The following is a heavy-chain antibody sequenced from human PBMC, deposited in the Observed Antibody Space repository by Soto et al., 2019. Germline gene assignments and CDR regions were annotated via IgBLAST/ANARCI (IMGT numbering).Heavy chain of an antibody. D-gene: IGHD2-2*01. J-gene: IGHJ6*02. CDR2: ISYDGSNK. V-gene: IGHV3-30-3*01. CDR1: DFTVSSYA. Sequence: GGSLRLSFAVSDFTVSSYAMHWVRQAPGKGLEWVAVISYDGSNKYYADSVKGRFTISRDNSKNTLYLQMNSLRAEDTAVYYCARDIGYCISTSCQSEFYYYYGMDVWGQGTTVTVSS. CDR3: ARDIGYCISTSCQSEFYYYYGMDV.